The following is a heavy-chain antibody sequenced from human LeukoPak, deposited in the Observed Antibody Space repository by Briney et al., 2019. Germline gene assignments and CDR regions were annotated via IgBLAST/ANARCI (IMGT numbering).Heavy chain of an antibody. CDR1: GYSFTNYW. D-gene: IGHD1-26*01. CDR3: AREGGTDHGAYYFDY. V-gene: IGHV5-51*01. CDR2: IYPGDPDT. Sequence: GESLKISCKGSGYSFTNYWIGWVRQMPGKGLEWMGIIYPGDPDTRYSPSFQGQVTISADKSISTAYLQWSSLKASDSAMYYCAREGGTDHGAYYFDYWGQGTLVAVSS. J-gene: IGHJ4*02.